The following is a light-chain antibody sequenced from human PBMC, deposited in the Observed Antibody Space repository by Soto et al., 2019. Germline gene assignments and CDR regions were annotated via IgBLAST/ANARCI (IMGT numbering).Light chain of an antibody. CDR1: QGISNY. CDR3: QKYNSAPRCT. Sequence: EIQMTQSPSSLSASVGDRVTITCRASQGISNYLAWYQQKPGQVPKLLIYAASTLQSGVPSRFSGSGSGTDFTLTISSLQHEDVATYYCQKYNSAPRCTFGPGTKVDIK. CDR2: AAS. J-gene: IGKJ3*01. V-gene: IGKV1-27*01.